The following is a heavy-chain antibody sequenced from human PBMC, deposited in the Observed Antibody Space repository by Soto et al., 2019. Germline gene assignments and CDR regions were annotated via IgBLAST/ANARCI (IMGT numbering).Heavy chain of an antibody. V-gene: IGHV3-23*01. CDR1: GFTFSSYA. CDR2: LSGSGGST. D-gene: IGHD3-3*01. Sequence: PGGSLRLSCAASGFTFSSYAMSWVRQAPGKGLEWVSALSGSGGSTYYADSVQGRFTISRDNSKDTLYLQMNSLRAEDTAVYYCAKVNTIFGVVRGPSDYWGQGTRVTVAS. CDR3: AKVNTIFGVVRGPSDY. J-gene: IGHJ4*02.